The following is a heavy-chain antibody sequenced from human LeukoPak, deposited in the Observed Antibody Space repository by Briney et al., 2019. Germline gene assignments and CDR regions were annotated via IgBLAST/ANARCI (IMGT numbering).Heavy chain of an antibody. Sequence: GGSLRLSYAASGFTFDDYGMNWVRQASGKGLEWVSGINWNGGSTGYADSVKGRFTISRDNAKNSLYLQMNSLRAEDTALYYCARVYELREEDYYYYYMDVWGKGTTVTVSS. J-gene: IGHJ6*03. D-gene: IGHD5/OR15-5a*01. CDR2: INWNGGST. V-gene: IGHV3-20*03. CDR3: ARVYELREEDYYYYYMDV. CDR1: GFTFDDYG.